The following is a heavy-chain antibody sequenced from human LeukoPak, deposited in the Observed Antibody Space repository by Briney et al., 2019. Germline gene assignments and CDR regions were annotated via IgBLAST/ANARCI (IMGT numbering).Heavy chain of an antibody. CDR1: GFMFSSNW. V-gene: IGHV3-7*01. CDR3: ARDMEWIQLWSYYYYGMDV. D-gene: IGHD5-18*01. CDR2: IKEDGTET. Sequence: GGSLRLSCAASGFMFSSNWMSWVRLAPGKGLEWVANIKEDGTETYYVDSVKGRFTISRDNAKNSLYLQMNSLRAEDTAVYYCARDMEWIQLWSYYYYGMDVWGQGTTVTVSS. J-gene: IGHJ6*02.